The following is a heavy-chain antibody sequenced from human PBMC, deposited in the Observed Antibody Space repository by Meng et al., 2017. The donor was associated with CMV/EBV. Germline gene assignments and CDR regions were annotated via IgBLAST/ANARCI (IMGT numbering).Heavy chain of an antibody. V-gene: IGHV3-30-3*01. Sequence: GESLKISCAASGFTFSSYAMHWVRQAPGKGLEWVAVISYDGSNKYYADSVKGRFTIYRDNSKNTLYLQMNSLRAEDTAVYYCARGAFSDCSSTSCQNWFDPWGQGTLVTVSS. CDR3: ARGAFSDCSSTSCQNWFDP. CDR2: ISYDGSNK. J-gene: IGHJ5*02. CDR1: GFTFSSYA. D-gene: IGHD2-2*01.